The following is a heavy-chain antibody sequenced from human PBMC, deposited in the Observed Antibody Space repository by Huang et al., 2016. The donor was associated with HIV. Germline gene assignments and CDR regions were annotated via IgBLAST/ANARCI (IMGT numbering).Heavy chain of an antibody. V-gene: IGHV4-39*01. D-gene: IGHD6-13*01. CDR3: ASQHIGAAATWF. CDR1: CYSSIRITYY. Sequence: VFCYSSIRITYYWGWICQSPGMGREWGWCVYQSGSTNYNPSLQSRVTLSVDTSRNQFSLRLNSVTAADTAVYYCASQHIGAAATWFWGRGTQVAVSS. J-gene: IGHJ4*02. CDR2: VYQSGST.